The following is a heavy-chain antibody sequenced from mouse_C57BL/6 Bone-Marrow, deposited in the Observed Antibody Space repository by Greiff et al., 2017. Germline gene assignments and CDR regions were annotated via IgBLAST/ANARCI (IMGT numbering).Heavy chain of an antibody. D-gene: IGHD2-4*01. CDR3: AREAYYDYEDAMDY. CDR2: IYPGDGDT. Sequence: QVQLKESGPELVKPGASVKISCKASGYAFSSSWMNWVKQRPGKGLEWIGRIYPGDGDTNYNGKFKGKATLTADKSSSTAYMQLSSLTSEDSAVYFCAREAYYDYEDAMDYWGQGTSVTVSS. V-gene: IGHV1-82*01. J-gene: IGHJ4*01. CDR1: GYAFSSSW.